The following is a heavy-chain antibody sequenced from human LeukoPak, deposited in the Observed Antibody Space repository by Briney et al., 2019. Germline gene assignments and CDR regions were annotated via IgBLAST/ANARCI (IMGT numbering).Heavy chain of an antibody. D-gene: IGHD3-22*01. J-gene: IGHJ5*02. V-gene: IGHV3-21*01. CDR1: GFTFSSYS. CDR3: ARAGRIIMISGFDP. CDR2: ISSSSSYI. Sequence: PGGSLRLSCAASGFTFSSYSMNWVRQAPGKGLEWVSSISSSSSYIYYADSVKGRFTISRDNAKNSLYLQMNSLRAEDTAVYYCARAGRIIMISGFDPWGQGTPVTVSS.